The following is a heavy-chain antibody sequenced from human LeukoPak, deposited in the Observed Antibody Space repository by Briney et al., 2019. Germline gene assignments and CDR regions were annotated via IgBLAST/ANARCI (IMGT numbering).Heavy chain of an antibody. Sequence: ASVKVSCKASGGTFSSYAISWVRQAPGQGLEWMGGIIPIFGTANYAQKFQGRVTITADKSTSTAYMELSSLRSEDTAVYYCATRGRYSSSWYEVDYWGQGTLVTVSS. CDR2: IIPIFGTA. CDR3: ATRGRYSSSWYEVDY. J-gene: IGHJ4*02. V-gene: IGHV1-69*06. D-gene: IGHD6-13*01. CDR1: GGTFSSYA.